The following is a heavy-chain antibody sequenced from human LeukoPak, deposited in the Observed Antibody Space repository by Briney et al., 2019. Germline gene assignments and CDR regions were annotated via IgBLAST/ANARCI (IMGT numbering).Heavy chain of an antibody. CDR3: AKGRYGGNSGYGMDV. CDR2: ISWNSGSL. CDR1: GFTFDDYA. Sequence: GGSLRLSCAASGFTFDDYAMHWVRQAPGKGLGWVSGISWNSGSLGYADSVKGRFTISRDNAKNSLYLQMNSLRAEDTAFYYCAKGRYGGNSGYGMDVWGQGTTVTVSS. J-gene: IGHJ6*02. D-gene: IGHD4-17*01. V-gene: IGHV3-9*01.